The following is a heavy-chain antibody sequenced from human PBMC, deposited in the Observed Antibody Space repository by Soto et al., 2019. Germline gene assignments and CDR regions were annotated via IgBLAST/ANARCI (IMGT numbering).Heavy chain of an antibody. CDR1: GYRFTTYY. V-gene: IGHV1-2*06. J-gene: IGHJ5*02. CDR2: MNIDTGGT. CDR3: ARSSGGVFGIIIEGSNWLAP. Sequence: ASVKVSCKASGYRFTTYYIHWVRQAPGQGLEWMGRMNIDTGGTTYAQKFQGRVTMTRDTSISTAYMEVSSLKSDDTAMYYCARSSGGVFGIIIEGSNWLAPWGQGSLVTVSS. D-gene: IGHD3-16*02.